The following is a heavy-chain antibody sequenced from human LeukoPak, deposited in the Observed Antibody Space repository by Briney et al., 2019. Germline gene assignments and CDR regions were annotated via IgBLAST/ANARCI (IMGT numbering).Heavy chain of an antibody. J-gene: IGHJ4*02. CDR3: ARVSGALDY. Sequence: GGSLRLSCAASGFTFSSYAMNWVRQAPGKGLEWVSYISSSSSTIYYADSVKGRFTISRDNAKNSLYLQMNSLRAGDTAVYYCARVSGALDYWGQGTLVTVSS. CDR2: ISSSSSTI. CDR1: GFTFSSYA. D-gene: IGHD7-27*01. V-gene: IGHV3-48*04.